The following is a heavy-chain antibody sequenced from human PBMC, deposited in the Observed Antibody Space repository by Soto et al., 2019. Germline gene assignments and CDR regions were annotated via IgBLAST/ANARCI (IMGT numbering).Heavy chain of an antibody. CDR1: GFTFSGSA. Sequence: VQLLESGGGLVQPGGSLKLSCAVSGFTFSGSAMHWVSQASGKGLEWVGRIRSKSNSYATAYAASVKGRFTISRDDSKNTAYLQMNSLKTEDTAVYYCTRGYGDYVRDYWGQGTLVTVSS. J-gene: IGHJ4*02. CDR2: IRSKSNSYAT. D-gene: IGHD4-17*01. V-gene: IGHV3-73*01. CDR3: TRGYGDYVRDY.